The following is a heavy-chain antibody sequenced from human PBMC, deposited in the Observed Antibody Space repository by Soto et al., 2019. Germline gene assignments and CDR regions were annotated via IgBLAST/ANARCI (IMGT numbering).Heavy chain of an antibody. V-gene: IGHV4-31*03. D-gene: IGHD6-13*01. CDR1: GGSISSGGYY. Sequence: QVQLQESGPGLVKPSQTLSLTCTVSGGSISSGGYYWSWIRQHPGKGLEWIGYIYYSGSTYYNPSLKSRVTLSVDTSKDQFSLKLSSVTAADTAVYYCARDSSSWGGGFDPWGQGTLVTVSS. CDR3: ARDSSSWGGGFDP. CDR2: IYYSGST. J-gene: IGHJ5*02.